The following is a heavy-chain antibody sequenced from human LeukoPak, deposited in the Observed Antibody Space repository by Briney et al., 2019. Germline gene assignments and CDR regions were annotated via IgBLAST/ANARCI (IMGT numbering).Heavy chain of an antibody. CDR2: FDLENAEI. Sequence: ASVKVSCKLSGNTLRELPIQWVRQAGGKGLEWRAGFDLENAEIVYAQKFQGRVTMTEDTSTNTAYMELTSLTSDDTALYYCATRGSDFWSGFDYWGQGTQVTVSS. D-gene: IGHD3-3*01. J-gene: IGHJ4*02. V-gene: IGHV1-24*01. CDR3: ATRGSDFWSGFDY. CDR1: GNTLRELP.